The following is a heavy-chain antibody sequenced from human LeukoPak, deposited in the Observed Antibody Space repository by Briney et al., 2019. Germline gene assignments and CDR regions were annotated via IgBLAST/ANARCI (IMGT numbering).Heavy chain of an antibody. J-gene: IGHJ2*01. CDR3: ARHPRQGSYWYFDL. CDR1: VGSIRSYY. V-gene: IGHV4-4*09. D-gene: IGHD3-10*01. CDR2: IYTSGST. Sequence: SDTLSLTCTVSVGSIRSYYRSWIRQPPGKGLECIGYIYTSGSTSYNPSLKSRVTISLDTSKNQSSLNLSSVTAADTALYYCARHPRQGSYWYFDLWGRGTLVTVSS.